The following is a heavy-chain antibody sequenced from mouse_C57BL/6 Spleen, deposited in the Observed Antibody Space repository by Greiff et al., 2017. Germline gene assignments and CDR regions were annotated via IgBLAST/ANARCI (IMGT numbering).Heavy chain of an antibody. CDR3: ARGDMGDY. D-gene: IGHD1-1*02. CDR2: KSYDGSN. J-gene: IGHJ2*01. Sequence: DVKLQESGPGLVKPSQSLSLTCSVTGYSITGGYYWNWIRQFPGNKLEWMGFKSYDGSNNYNPSLKNRISITRDTSKNQFCLKLNSVTTEDTATYYCARGDMGDYWGQGTTLTVSS. CDR1: GYSITGGYY. V-gene: IGHV3-6*01.